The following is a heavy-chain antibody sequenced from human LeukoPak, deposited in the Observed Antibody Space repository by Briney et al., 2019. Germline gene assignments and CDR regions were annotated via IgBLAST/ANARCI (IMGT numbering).Heavy chain of an antibody. D-gene: IGHD3-10*01. CDR1: GFTFSTYA. CDR2: ISSSGGST. V-gene: IGHV3-23*01. CDR3: AKSGGLSGSGRLAMDV. J-gene: IGHJ6*02. Sequence: PGGSLRLSCAASGFTFSTYAMSWVRLAPGKGLEWVSGISSSGGSTYYADSVKGRFTSSRDNSNNTLYVQMNSLRVEDTAVYYCAKSGGLSGSGRLAMDVWGQGTTVTVSS.